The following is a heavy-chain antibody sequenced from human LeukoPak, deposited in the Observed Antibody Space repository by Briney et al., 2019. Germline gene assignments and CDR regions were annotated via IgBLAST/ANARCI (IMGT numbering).Heavy chain of an antibody. CDR1: GFTFSSYG. Sequence: TGGSLRLSCAASGFTFSSYGMHWVRQAPGKGLELVAFIRYDGSNKYYADSVKGRFTISRDNSKNTLYLQMNSLRAEDTAVYYCAKPYGGNSLFDYWGQGTLVTVSS. J-gene: IGHJ4*02. CDR2: IRYDGSNK. D-gene: IGHD4-23*01. CDR3: AKPYGGNSLFDY. V-gene: IGHV3-30*02.